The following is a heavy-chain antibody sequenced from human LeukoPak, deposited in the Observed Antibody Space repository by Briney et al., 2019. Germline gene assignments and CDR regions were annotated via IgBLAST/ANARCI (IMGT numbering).Heavy chain of an antibody. CDR2: ISYDGGNK. CDR3: ASGASSAWYYFDY. Sequence: PGRSLRLSCAASGFTFNSYGMHWVRQTPGKGLEWVAVISYDGGNKYYADSVKGRFTISRDNSKNTLYLQMNSLGAEDTAVYYCASGASSAWYYFDYWGQGTLVTVSS. D-gene: IGHD6-19*01. CDR1: GFTFNSYG. V-gene: IGHV3-30*03. J-gene: IGHJ4*02.